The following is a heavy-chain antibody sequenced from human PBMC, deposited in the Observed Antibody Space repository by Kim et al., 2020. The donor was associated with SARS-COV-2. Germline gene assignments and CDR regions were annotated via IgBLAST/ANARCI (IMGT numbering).Heavy chain of an antibody. J-gene: IGHJ6*02. D-gene: IGHD6-13*01. CDR3: AKVEAAAEMDYYYYGMDV. Sequence: KGPFTISRDNSKNTLYLQMNSLRAEDTAVYYCAKVEAAAEMDYYYYGMDVWGQGTTVTVSS. V-gene: IGHV3-23*01.